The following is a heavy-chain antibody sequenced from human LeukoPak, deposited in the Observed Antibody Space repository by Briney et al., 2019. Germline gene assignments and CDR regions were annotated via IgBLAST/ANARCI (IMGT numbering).Heavy chain of an antibody. CDR1: GYSFTDYW. CDR2: FYPDDSDT. V-gene: IGHV5-51*01. CDR3: ARRKNYYFDY. D-gene: IGHD1-7*01. Sequence: GESLKISCKGSGYSFTDYWIGWVRQMPGKGLEWMGIFYPDDSDTRYNPSFQGQVIISADKSISTAYLQWSSLKASDTAMYYCARRKNYYFDYWGQGTLVTVSS. J-gene: IGHJ4*02.